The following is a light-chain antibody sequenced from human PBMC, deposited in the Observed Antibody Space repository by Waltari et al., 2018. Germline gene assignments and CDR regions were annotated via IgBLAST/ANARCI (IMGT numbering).Light chain of an antibody. J-gene: IGKJ1*01. CDR3: QQYYTVSRT. CDR1: ETILFNSKHKNY. Sequence: DIVMTQSPDSLAVPLGERATINCKSSETILFNSKHKNYLAWHQRKAGRPPKLLVSWASTRESGVPDRFSGSGSGTDFTLTISSLQAEDVAVYYCQQYYTVSRTFGQGTRVEIK. CDR2: WAS. V-gene: IGKV4-1*01.